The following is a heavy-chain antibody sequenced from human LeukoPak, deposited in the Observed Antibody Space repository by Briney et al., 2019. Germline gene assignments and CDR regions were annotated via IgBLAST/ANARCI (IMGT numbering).Heavy chain of an antibody. CDR3: ARGDVGYNWINWFDP. CDR1: GGSISSYY. CDR2: IYYSGST. D-gene: IGHD1-20*01. J-gene: IGHJ5*02. Sequence: SETLSLTCTVSGGSISSYYWSWIRQPAGKGLEWIGYIYYSGSTNYNPSLKSRVTISVDTSKNQFSLKLSSVTAADTAVYYCARGDVGYNWINWFDPWGQGTLVTVSS. V-gene: IGHV4-59*01.